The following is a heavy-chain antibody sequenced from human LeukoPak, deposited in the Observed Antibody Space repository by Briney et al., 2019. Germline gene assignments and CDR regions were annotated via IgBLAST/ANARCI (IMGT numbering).Heavy chain of an antibody. D-gene: IGHD6-19*01. V-gene: IGHV1-8*01. CDR3: ARRSQAGGTGIGY. J-gene: IGHJ4*02. Sequence: SSVTVSCKASGYTFTSYDNNWVRQAPGQGIEWIGWMDPNSGNTGYAQKFQGRVTMTRNSSISTAYMELSSLRSEDTAVYYCARRSQAGGTGIGYWGQGTLVTVSS. CDR1: GYTFTSYD. CDR2: MDPNSGNT.